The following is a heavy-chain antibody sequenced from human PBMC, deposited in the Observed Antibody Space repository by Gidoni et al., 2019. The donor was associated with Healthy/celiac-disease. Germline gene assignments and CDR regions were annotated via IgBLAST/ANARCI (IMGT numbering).Heavy chain of an antibody. CDR3: ARAVQTGTTYDY. V-gene: IGHV4-39*01. CDR2: IYYSGST. J-gene: IGHJ4*02. D-gene: IGHD1-1*01. CDR1: GGSISSSSYY. Sequence: QLQLPESGPGLVKPSETLSLTCTVSGGSISSSSYYWGWIRQPPGKGLEWIGGIYYSGSTYYNPSLKSRVTISVDTSKNQFSLKLSSVTAADTAVYYCARAVQTGTTYDYWGQGTLVTVSS.